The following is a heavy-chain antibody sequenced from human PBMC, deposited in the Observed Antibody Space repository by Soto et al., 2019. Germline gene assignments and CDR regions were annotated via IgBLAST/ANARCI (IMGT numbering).Heavy chain of an antibody. CDR2: INPNNGVT. V-gene: IGHV1-2*02. Sequence: GASVKVSCKXSGYMLTGFYLHWVRQAPGQGLEWMGWINPNNGVTTYAKNFQGRVTMTRDSSISTAYMELSSLRSDDTAVYFCAAAAIPVAGRHPDFWGQGTVVTVSS. D-gene: IGHD6-19*01. J-gene: IGHJ4*02. CDR3: AAAAIPVAGRHPDF. CDR1: GYMLTGFY.